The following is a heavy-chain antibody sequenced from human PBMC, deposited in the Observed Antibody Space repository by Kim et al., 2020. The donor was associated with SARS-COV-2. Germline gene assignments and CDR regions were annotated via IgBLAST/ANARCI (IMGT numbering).Heavy chain of an antibody. CDR1: GFTFRNSW. D-gene: IGHD2-8*01. CDR3: AKYRDGAYHFDY. Sequence: GGPLRLSCAASGFTFRNSWMGWVRQAPGKGLEWVAKIRQDGSEKYYVDSVKGRFTVSRDNAENSLFLQMNSLRVEDTALYYCAKYRDGAYHFDYWGQGILVTVSS. CDR2: IRQDGSEK. J-gene: IGHJ4*02. V-gene: IGHV3-7*01.